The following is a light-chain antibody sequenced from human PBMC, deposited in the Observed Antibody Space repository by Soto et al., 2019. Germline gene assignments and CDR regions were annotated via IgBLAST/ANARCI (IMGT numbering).Light chain of an antibody. V-gene: IGLV1-40*01. J-gene: IGLJ2*01. Sequence: QSVLTQPPSVSGAPGQRITISCTGTTSNIGAGYDVHWYQQLPGSAPKLLIYANSNRPSEVPDRFSGSKSGTSVSLAITGLRAEDEADYYCQSYDSRLSGSVVFGGATKLTVL. CDR3: QSYDSRLSGSVV. CDR1: TSNIGAGYD. CDR2: ANS.